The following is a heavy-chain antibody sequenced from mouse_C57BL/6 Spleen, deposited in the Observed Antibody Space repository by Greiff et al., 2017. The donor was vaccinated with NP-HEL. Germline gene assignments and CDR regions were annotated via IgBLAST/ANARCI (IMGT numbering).Heavy chain of an antibody. D-gene: IGHD1-1*01. CDR2: INPNNGGT. J-gene: IGHJ1*03. CDR1: GYTFTDYY. V-gene: IGHV1-26*01. CDR3: ARFTTVVATEYFDV. Sequence: EVQLQQSGPELVKPGASVKISCKASGYTFTDYYMNWVKQSHGKSLEWIGDINPNNGGTSYNQKFKGKATLTVDKSSSTAYMELRSLTSEDSAVYYCARFTTVVATEYFDVWGTGTTVTVSS.